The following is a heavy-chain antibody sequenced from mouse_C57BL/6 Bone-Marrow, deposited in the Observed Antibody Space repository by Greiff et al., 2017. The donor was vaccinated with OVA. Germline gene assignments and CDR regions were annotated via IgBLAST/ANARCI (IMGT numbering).Heavy chain of an antibody. CDR2: IDPANGNT. J-gene: IGHJ1*03. CDR3: ASDYYSSRHWYFDV. D-gene: IGHD1-1*01. V-gene: IGHV14-3*01. CDR1: GFNIKNTY. Sequence: EVQLQQSVAELVRPGASVKLSCTASGFNIKNTYMHWVKQRPEQGLEWIGRIDPANGNTKYAPKFQGKATITADTSSNTAYLQLSILTSEDTAIYYVASDYYSSRHWYFDVWGTGTTVTVSS.